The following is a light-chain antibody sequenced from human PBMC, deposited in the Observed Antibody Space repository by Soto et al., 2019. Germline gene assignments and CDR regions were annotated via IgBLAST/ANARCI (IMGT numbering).Light chain of an antibody. CDR1: QSVSRR. CDR3: QQRSDWPPIT. J-gene: IGKJ5*01. Sequence: EVVLTQSPGTLSLSPGGRATLSCRASQSVSRRLAWCQQRPGQSPRLLISGASMRASGVPVRFSGSGSGTDFTLTISSLEPEDFAVYYCQQRSDWPPITFGQGTRLEIK. CDR2: GAS. V-gene: IGKV3-11*01.